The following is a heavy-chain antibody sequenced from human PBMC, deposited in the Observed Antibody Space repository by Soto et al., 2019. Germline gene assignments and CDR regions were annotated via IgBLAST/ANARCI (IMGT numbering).Heavy chain of an antibody. V-gene: IGHV3-33*01. Sequence: QVQLVESGGGVVQPGRSLRLSCAASGFTFSRYGMHWVRQAPGKGLEWVAVIWHDGNNKYYAESVKGRFTISRDNSKKTLYLQVNSLRAEDTAVYYCGRSVYYYDSSGYVDYWGQGTLVTVSS. CDR1: GFTFSRYG. CDR2: IWHDGNNK. J-gene: IGHJ4*02. CDR3: GRSVYYYDSSGYVDY. D-gene: IGHD3-22*01.